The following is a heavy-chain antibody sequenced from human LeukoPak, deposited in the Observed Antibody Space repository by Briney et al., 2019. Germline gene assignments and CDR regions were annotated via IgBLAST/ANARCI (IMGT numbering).Heavy chain of an antibody. J-gene: IGHJ5*02. V-gene: IGHV4-4*09. CDR1: GGFISSYY. CDR2: IYTSGST. D-gene: IGHD6-6*01. Sequence: PSETLSLTCTVSGGFISSYYWSWIRQPPGKGLEWIGYIYTSGSTNYNPSLKSRVTISVDTSKNQFSLKLSSVTAADTAVYYCARHVSGAGPPSIAAGRMVYNWFDPWGQGTLVTVSS. CDR3: ARHVSGAGPPSIAAGRMVYNWFDP.